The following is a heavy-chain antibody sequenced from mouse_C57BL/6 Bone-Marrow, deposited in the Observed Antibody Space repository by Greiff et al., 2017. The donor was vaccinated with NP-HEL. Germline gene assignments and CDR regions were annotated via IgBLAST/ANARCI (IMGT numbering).Heavy chain of an antibody. D-gene: IGHD3-2*02. CDR3: ARQLRDAYYAMDY. Sequence: EVKVVESGGGLVQPGGSLKLSCAASGFTFSDYYMYWVRQTPEKRLEWVAYISNGGGSTYYLDTVKGRFTISRDNAKNTLYLQMSRLKSEDTAMYYCARQLRDAYYAMDYWGQGTSVTVSS. J-gene: IGHJ4*01. CDR2: ISNGGGST. V-gene: IGHV5-12*01. CDR1: GFTFSDYY.